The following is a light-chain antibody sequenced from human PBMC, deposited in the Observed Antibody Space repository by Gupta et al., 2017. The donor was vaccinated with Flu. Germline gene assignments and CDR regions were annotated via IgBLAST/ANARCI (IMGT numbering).Light chain of an antibody. V-gene: IGLV3-21*02. CDR1: DIGRKS. Sequence: SYVLTQPPSVSVAPGQTARITCGGNDIGRKSVHWYQQKPGQRPVLVVHDDSDRPSGIPERFSGSNSVNTATLTISRVEVGDEADYYCQVWDTSSDSVFGTGTKVTVL. J-gene: IGLJ1*01. CDR3: QVWDTSSDSV. CDR2: DDS.